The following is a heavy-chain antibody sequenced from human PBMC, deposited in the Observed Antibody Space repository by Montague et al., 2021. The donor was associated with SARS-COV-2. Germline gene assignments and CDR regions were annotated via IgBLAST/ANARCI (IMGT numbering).Heavy chain of an antibody. V-gene: IGHV4-30-4*08. CDR1: GGSISTGSYY. CDR2: VYFSGTT. J-gene: IGHJ4*02. CDR3: VRAADNYYPSGPLVGFDL. D-gene: IGHD3-10*01. Sequence: TLSLTCTVSGGSISTGSYYWSWIRQPAGKGLEWIGYVYFSGTTYFXPSLETRTTISIDTSKSQFSLKLRSVTAADTAVYFCVRAADNYYPSGPLVGFDLWGLGTLVTVSS.